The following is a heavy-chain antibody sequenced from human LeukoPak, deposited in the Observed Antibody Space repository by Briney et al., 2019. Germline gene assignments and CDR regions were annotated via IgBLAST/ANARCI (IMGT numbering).Heavy chain of an antibody. J-gene: IGHJ3*02. CDR3: ARVFPRLGIALDAFDI. Sequence: GGSLRLSCAASEFTFSSYTMNWVRQAPGKGLEWVSSISTSSSYIYYADSVKGRFTISRDNAKNSLYLQMNSLRAEDTAVYYCARVFPRLGIALDAFDIWGQGTMVTVSS. CDR1: EFTFSSYT. D-gene: IGHD3-16*01. CDR2: ISTSSSYI. V-gene: IGHV3-21*01.